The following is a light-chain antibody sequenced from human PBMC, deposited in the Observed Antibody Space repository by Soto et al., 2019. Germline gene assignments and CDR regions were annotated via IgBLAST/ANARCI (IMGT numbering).Light chain of an antibody. CDR1: QSVSSSY. CDR2: DAS. Sequence: EIVLTQSPGTLSLSPGERATLSCIASQSVSSSYLAWYQQKPGQAPRLLIYDASNRATGIPARFSGSGSGTDFTLTISSLQPEDFAVYYCQQRSNWITFGQGTRLEIK. J-gene: IGKJ5*01. CDR3: QQRSNWIT. V-gene: IGKV3D-20*02.